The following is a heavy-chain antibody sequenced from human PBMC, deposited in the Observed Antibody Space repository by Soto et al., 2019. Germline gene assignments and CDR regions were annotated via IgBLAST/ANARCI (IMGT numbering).Heavy chain of an antibody. J-gene: IGHJ6*02. Sequence: PSKTLSLTCTVSGGSISSYYWTWIRQPPGKGLEWIGYIYYSGSTYYNPSLKSRVTISVDTSKNQFSLRLNSVTAADTAVYYCARRTLTPIYYYGMDVWGQGTTVTVSS. CDR3: ARRTLTPIYYYGMDV. CDR1: GGSISSYY. V-gene: IGHV4-59*01. D-gene: IGHD4-17*01. CDR2: IYYSGST.